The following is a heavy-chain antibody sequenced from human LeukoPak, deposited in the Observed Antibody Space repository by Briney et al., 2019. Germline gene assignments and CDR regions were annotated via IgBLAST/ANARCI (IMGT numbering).Heavy chain of an antibody. D-gene: IGHD2-2*01. CDR2: IKQDGSEK. V-gene: IGHV3-7*01. Sequence: PGGSLRLSCAASGFTFSSHWMSWVRQAPGKGLEWVANIKQDGSEKYYVDSVKGRFTISRDNAKNSLYLQMNSLRAEDTAVYYCARAWVTVVVPAAKHFNWFDPWGQGTLVTVSS. J-gene: IGHJ5*02. CDR3: ARAWVTVVVPAAKHFNWFDP. CDR1: GFTFSSHW.